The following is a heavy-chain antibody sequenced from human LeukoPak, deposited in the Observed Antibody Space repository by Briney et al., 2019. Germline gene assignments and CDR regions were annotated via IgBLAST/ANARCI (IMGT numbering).Heavy chain of an antibody. Sequence: SETLSLTCAVYGGSFSGYYWSWTRQPPGKGLEWIGEINHSGSTNYNPSLKSRVTISVDTSKNQFSLKLSSVTAADTAVYYCARAYCSSTSCYTNYFDYWGQGTLVTVSS. CDR3: ARAYCSSTSCYTNYFDY. CDR1: GGSFSGYY. CDR2: INHSGST. V-gene: IGHV4-34*01. D-gene: IGHD2-2*02. J-gene: IGHJ4*02.